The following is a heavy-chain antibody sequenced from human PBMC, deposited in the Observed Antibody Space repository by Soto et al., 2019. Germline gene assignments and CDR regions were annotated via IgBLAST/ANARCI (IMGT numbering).Heavy chain of an antibody. Sequence: QVQLVESGGGVVQPGRSLRLSCAASGFTFSSYGMHWVRQAPGKGLEWVAVIWYDGSNKYYADSVKGRFTISRDNSKNTLYLQMNSLRAEDTAVYYCARVGGNYVDAFDIWGQGTMVTVSS. V-gene: IGHV3-33*01. CDR2: IWYDGSNK. J-gene: IGHJ3*02. CDR3: ARVGGNYVDAFDI. CDR1: GFTFSSYG. D-gene: IGHD1-7*01.